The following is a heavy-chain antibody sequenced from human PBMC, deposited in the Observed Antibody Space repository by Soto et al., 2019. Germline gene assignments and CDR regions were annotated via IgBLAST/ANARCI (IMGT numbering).Heavy chain of an antibody. D-gene: IGHD2-2*01. CDR1: GFTFSSYS. Sequence: SXRLSCAASGFTFSSYSMNWVRQAPGKGLEWVSSISSSSSYIYYADSVKGRFTISRDNAKNSLYLQMNSLRAEDTAVYYYXXXSSTXPMSAFDIWGQGTMVTVSS. V-gene: IGHV3-21*01. CDR2: ISSSSSYI. J-gene: IGHJ3*02. CDR3: XXXSSTXPMSAFDI.